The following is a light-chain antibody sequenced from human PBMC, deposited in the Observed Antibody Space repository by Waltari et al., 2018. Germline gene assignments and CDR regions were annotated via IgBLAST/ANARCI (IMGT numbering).Light chain of an antibody. J-gene: IGKJ1*01. CDR3: QQYYSLPWT. CDR2: WAS. CDR1: QSVLYSSNNKNH. V-gene: IGKV4-1*01. Sequence: DIVMTQSPDSLAVSLGERATINCKSSQSVLYSSNNKNHLAWYQQKPGQPPKLLVYWASTRESWVPDRFSGSGSGTDFTLTISSLQAEDVAVYYCQQYYSLPWTFGQGTKVEIK.